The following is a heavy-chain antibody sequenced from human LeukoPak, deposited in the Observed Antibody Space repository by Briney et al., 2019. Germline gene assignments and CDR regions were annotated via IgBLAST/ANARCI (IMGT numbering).Heavy chain of an antibody. CDR1: GFTLSNAW. J-gene: IGHJ4*02. CDR3: TAGPNPIVIQWKYFDY. CDR2: IKSKGEGETT. D-gene: IGHD6-19*01. Sequence: PGGSLRLSCAASGFTLSNAWISWVRQAPGKGLGWVGRIKSKGEGETTDYAAPVEGRFTISSDDSRNTVYLQMNSLKTEDTAVYYCTAGPNPIVIQWKYFDYWGQGALVTVSS. V-gene: IGHV3-15*01.